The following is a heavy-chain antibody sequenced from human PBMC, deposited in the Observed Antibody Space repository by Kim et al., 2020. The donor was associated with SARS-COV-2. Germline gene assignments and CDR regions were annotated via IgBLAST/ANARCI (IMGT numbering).Heavy chain of an antibody. V-gene: IGHV3-15*01. Sequence: GGSLRLSCAASGFTFSNAWMSWVRQAPGKGLEWVGRIKSKTDGGTTDYAAPVKGRFTISRDDSKNTLYLQMNSLKTEDTAVYYCTTGEAMVRGVIIVYYYGMDVWGQGTTVTVSS. CDR1: GFTFSNAW. CDR3: TTGEAMVRGVIIVYYYGMDV. J-gene: IGHJ6*02. D-gene: IGHD3-10*01. CDR2: IKSKTDGGTT.